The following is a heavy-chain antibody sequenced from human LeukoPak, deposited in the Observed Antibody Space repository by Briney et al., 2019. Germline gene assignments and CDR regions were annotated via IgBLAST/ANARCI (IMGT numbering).Heavy chain of an antibody. Sequence: QPGGSLRLSCAASGFTFSSYGMSWVRQAPGKGLEWVSGISGSGGSTYYADSVKGRITISRDNSKNTLYLQMNSLRAEDTAVYYCAKDSYYDSSGYLDYWGQGTLVTVSS. V-gene: IGHV3-23*01. CDR1: GFTFSSYG. J-gene: IGHJ4*02. CDR2: ISGSGGST. CDR3: AKDSYYDSSGYLDY. D-gene: IGHD3-22*01.